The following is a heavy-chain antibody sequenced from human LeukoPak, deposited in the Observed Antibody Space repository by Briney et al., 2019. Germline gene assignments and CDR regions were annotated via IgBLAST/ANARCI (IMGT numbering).Heavy chain of an antibody. J-gene: IGHJ5*02. CDR1: GGSISSSSYN. Sequence: PSETLSLTCIVSGGSISSSSYNWGWIRQPPGKGLEWIGSIYYSGTTYYNPSLKSRLTISVDTSKNQFSLNLSSVTAADTAVYYCARVRGPDGWFAPWGQGTLVSVSS. CDR2: IYYSGTT. CDR3: ARVRGPDGWFAP. V-gene: IGHV4-39*01.